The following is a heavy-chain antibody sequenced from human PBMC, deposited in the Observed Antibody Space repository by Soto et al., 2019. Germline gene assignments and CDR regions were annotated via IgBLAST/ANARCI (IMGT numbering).Heavy chain of an antibody. J-gene: IGHJ6*02. CDR2: ISGSGGST. D-gene: IGHD3-3*01. V-gene: IGHV3-23*01. CDR1: GFTFSSYA. CDR3: AKMAIYDFWSGYYKGLDYYYGMDV. Sequence: GGSLRLSCAASGFTFSSYAMSWVRQAPGKGLEWVSAISGSGGSTYYADSVKGRFTISRDNSKNTLYLQMNSLRAEDTAVYYCAKMAIYDFWSGYYKGLDYYYGMDVWGQGTTVTVSS.